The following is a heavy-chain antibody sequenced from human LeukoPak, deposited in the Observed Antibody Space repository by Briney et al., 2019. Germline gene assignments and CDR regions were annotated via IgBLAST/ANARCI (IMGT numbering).Heavy chain of an antibody. CDR1: GDSVSSNSAA. V-gene: IGHV6-1*01. J-gene: IGHJ6*02. CDR2: TYYRSKWYN. D-gene: IGHD4-17*01. CDR3: ALERDSPLAVTKPTGPYGMDV. Sequence: SQTLSLTCAISGDSVSSNSAAWNWIRQSPSRGLEWLGRTYYRSKWYNDYAVSVKSRITINPDTSKNQFSLQPNSVTPEDTAVYYCALERDSPLAVTKPTGPYGMDVWGQGTTVTVSS.